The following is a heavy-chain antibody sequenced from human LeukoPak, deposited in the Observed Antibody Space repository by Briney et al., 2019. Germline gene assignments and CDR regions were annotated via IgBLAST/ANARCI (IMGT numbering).Heavy chain of an antibody. Sequence: GGSLRLSCAASGFTFSSYAMSWVRQAPGKGLEWVSAISGSSGSTYYEDSVKGRFSISRDNSKNTLYLQMNSLRAEDTAVYYCAKGSWWIQLWPDEYFDYWGEGTLVTVPS. J-gene: IGHJ4*02. D-gene: IGHD5-18*01. CDR1: GFTFSSYA. CDR3: AKGSWWIQLWPDEYFDY. V-gene: IGHV3-23*01. CDR2: ISGSSGST.